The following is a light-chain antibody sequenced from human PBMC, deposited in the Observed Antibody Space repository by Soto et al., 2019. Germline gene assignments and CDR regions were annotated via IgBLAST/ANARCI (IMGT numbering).Light chain of an antibody. CDR3: QQSYSTPLT. V-gene: IGKV3-20*01. Sequence: EIVLTQSPGTLSLSPGERATLSCRASQSVSSSYLAWYQQKPGQAPRLLIYGASSRATGIPARFSGSGSGTDFTLTISSLQPEDFATYYCQQSYSTPLTFGGGTNVDIK. J-gene: IGKJ4*01. CDR2: GAS. CDR1: QSVSSSY.